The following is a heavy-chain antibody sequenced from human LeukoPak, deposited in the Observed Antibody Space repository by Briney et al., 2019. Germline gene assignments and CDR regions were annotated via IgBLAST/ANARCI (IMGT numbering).Heavy chain of an antibody. J-gene: IGHJ4*02. CDR2: ISGSGDST. CDR3: AKGRSGVVVAALYY. Sequence: PGASLRLSCAASGFTFSSYAMSWVRQAPGKGLEWVSTISGSGDSTYYADSVKGRFTISRDNSKNTLYLQMNSLRANDTAVYYCAKGRSGVVVAALYYWGQGTPVTVSS. V-gene: IGHV3-23*01. CDR1: GFTFSSYA. D-gene: IGHD2-15*01.